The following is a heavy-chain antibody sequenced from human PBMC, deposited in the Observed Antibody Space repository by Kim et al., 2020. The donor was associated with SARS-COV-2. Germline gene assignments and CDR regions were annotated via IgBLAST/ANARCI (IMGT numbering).Heavy chain of an antibody. CDR1: GFTFSSYA. D-gene: IGHD2-2*01. CDR2: ISGSGGST. Sequence: GGSLRLSCAASGFTFSSYAMSWVRQAPGKGLEWVSAISGSGGSTYYADSVKGRFTISRDNSKNTLYLQMNSLRAEDTAVYYCAKALNCQYQLLCGPYYYYYGMDVWGQGTTVTVSS. CDR3: AKALNCQYQLLCGPYYYYYGMDV. V-gene: IGHV3-23*01. J-gene: IGHJ6*02.